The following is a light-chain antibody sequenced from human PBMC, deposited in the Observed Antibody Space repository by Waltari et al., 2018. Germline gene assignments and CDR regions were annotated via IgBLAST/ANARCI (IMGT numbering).Light chain of an antibody. CDR3: QSYDTSLRVV. J-gene: IGLJ3*02. CDR1: GSNTGAGYD. CDR2: GST. V-gene: IGLV1-40*01. Sequence: QSVLTQPPSVSGAPGQRVTISCTGRGSNTGAGYDVHWYQQLPRAAPKPLIYGSTSRPLGVPDRFFGSTSGTSASLAITGLQAEDEADYYCQSYDTSLRVVFGGGTKLTVL.